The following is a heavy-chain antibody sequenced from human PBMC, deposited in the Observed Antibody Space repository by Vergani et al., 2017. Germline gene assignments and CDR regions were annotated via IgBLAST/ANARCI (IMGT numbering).Heavy chain of an antibody. CDR1: GYTFTSYG. D-gene: IGHD1-20*01. CDR2: ISAYNGNT. J-gene: IGHJ4*02. V-gene: IGHV1-18*01. CDR3: ARDRLSVRAITGTNRNDY. Sequence: VSCKASGYTFTSYGISWVRQAPGQGLEWMGWISAYNGNTNYAQKLQGRVTMTTDTSTSTAYMELRSLRSDDTAVYYCARDRLSVRAITGTNRNDYWGQGTLVTVSS.